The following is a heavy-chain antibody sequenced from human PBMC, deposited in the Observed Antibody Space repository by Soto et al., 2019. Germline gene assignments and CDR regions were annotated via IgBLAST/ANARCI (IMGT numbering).Heavy chain of an antibody. CDR1: GGTFSSYA. Sequence: QVQLVQSGAEVKKPGSSVKVSCKASGGTFSSYAISWVRQVPGQGLEWMGGIIPIFGTANYAQKFQGRVTITADESTSTAYMELSSLRSEDTAVYYCASSGGGGQLARIYYYYGMDVWGQGTTVTVSS. CDR3: ASSGGGGQLARIYYYYGMDV. J-gene: IGHJ6*02. V-gene: IGHV1-69*01. D-gene: IGHD6-6*01. CDR2: IIPIFGTA.